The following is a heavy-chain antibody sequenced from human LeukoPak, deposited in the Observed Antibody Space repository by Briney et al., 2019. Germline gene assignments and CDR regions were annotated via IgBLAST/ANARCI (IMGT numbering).Heavy chain of an antibody. Sequence: PGGSLRLSCAASGFTFSSYWMSWVRQAPGKGLEWVANIKQDGSEKYYVDSVKGRFTISRDNAKNSLYLQMNSLRAEDTAVYYCARDPGYSSGWYLAPQYYYYYMDVWGKGTTVTVSS. J-gene: IGHJ6*03. CDR1: GFTFSSYW. V-gene: IGHV3-7*01. CDR3: ARDPGYSSGWYLAPQYYYYYMDV. CDR2: IKQDGSEK. D-gene: IGHD6-19*01.